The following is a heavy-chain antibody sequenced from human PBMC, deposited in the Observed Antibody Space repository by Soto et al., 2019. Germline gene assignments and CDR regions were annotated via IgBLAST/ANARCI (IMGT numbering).Heavy chain of an antibody. CDR2: IDWDDDK. V-gene: IGHV2-70*01. J-gene: IGHJ3*02. CDR1: GVSLSPSGKC. CDR3: ARFIVDMNAFDI. D-gene: IGHD5-12*01. Sequence: GSWAPLVDPPKTLPPTSPFFGVSLSPSGKCVGWIRQPPGKALEWLALIDWDDDKYYGTSLKTRLTISKDTSKNQVVLTMTNMDPVDTATYYCARFIVDMNAFDIWGQGTMVTVSS.